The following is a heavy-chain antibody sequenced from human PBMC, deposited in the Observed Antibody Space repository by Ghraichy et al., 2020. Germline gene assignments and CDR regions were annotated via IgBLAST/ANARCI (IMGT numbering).Heavy chain of an antibody. CDR3: ARELYCSSTSCPLGY. D-gene: IGHD2-2*01. V-gene: IGHV3-21*01. J-gene: IGHJ4*02. Sequence: GGSLRLSCAASGFTFSNYSMNGVRQAPGTGLEWVSSISSISTYIYYADSVKGRFTISRDNAKKSLYLQMNSLRAEDTAVYYCARELYCSSTSCPLGYWGQGTLVTVSS. CDR2: ISSISTYI. CDR1: GFTFSNYS.